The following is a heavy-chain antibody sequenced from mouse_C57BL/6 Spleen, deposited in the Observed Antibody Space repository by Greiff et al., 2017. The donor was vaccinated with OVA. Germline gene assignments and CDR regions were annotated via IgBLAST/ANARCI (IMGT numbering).Heavy chain of an antibody. V-gene: IGHV1-50*01. Sequence: VQLQQPGAELVKPGASVKLSCKASGYTFTSYWMQWVKQRPGQGLEWIGEIDPSDSYTNYNQKFKGKATLTVDTSSSTAYMQLSSLTSEDSAVYYCARGAFDYWGQGTTLTVSS. CDR2: IDPSDSYT. CDR3: ARGAFDY. J-gene: IGHJ2*01. CDR1: GYTFTSYW.